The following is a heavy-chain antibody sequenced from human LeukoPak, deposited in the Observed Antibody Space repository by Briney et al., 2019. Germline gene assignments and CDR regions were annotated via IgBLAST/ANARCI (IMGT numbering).Heavy chain of an antibody. CDR1: GFTFSSYA. CDR3: AKNGGSYYRPFDY. CDR2: ISGSGGST. J-gene: IGHJ4*02. V-gene: IGHV3-23*01. Sequence: AGGSLRLSCAASGFTFSSYAMSWVRQAPGKGLEWVSAISGSGGSTYHADSVKGRFTISRDNSKNTLYLQMNSLRAEDTAVYYCAKNGGSYYRPFDYWGQGTLVTVSS. D-gene: IGHD1-26*01.